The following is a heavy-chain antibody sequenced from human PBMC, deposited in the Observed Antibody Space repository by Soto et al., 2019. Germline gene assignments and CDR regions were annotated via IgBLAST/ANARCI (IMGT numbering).Heavy chain of an antibody. D-gene: IGHD6-19*01. CDR3: AKVGIAVAGTEGYFDY. J-gene: IGHJ4*02. V-gene: IGHV3-9*01. Sequence: VQLVESGGGLVQPGRSLRLSCAASGFTFDDYVMHWVRQAPGKGLEWVSGISWNSGSIGYADSVKGRFTISRDNAKNSLYLQMNSLRAEDTALYYCAKVGIAVAGTEGYFDYWGQGTLVTVSS. CDR2: ISWNSGSI. CDR1: GFTFDDYV.